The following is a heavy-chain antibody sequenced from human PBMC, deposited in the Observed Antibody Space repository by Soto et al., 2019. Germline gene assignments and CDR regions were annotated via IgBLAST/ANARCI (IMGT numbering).Heavy chain of an antibody. J-gene: IGHJ4*02. CDR2: ISWDGGSP. CDR1: GFTFDDYA. D-gene: IGHD3-10*01. Sequence: EVQLVESGGVAVQPGGSLRLSCAASGFTFDDYAMHWVRQAPGKGLQWVSLISWDGGSPYYADSVKGRFTISRDNRKNSLYLQTTSLRAEDTALYYCVRVMAYGSESYYGFDQWGQGTLATVSS. CDR3: VRVMAYGSESYYGFDQ. V-gene: IGHV3-43D*04.